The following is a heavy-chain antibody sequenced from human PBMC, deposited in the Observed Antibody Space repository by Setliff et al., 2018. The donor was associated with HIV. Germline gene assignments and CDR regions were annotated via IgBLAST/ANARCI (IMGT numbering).Heavy chain of an antibody. V-gene: IGHV3-72*01. Sequence: PGGSLRLSCAASGFTFSDHYMDWVRQAPGKGLEWVGRTRNKVNSYTTEYAASVKGRFTISRDDSKNSLYLQMNSLKTEDTAVYYCARGRLLWSGSYCYYYMDVWGKGTTVTVSS. J-gene: IGHJ6*03. CDR1: GFTFSDHY. CDR2: TRNKVNSYTT. CDR3: ARGRLLWSGSYCYYYMDV. D-gene: IGHD3-10*01.